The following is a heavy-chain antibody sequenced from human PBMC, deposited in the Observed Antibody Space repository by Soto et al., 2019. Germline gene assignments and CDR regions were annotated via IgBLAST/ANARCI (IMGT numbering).Heavy chain of an antibody. CDR1: GYTFTSYA. V-gene: IGHV1-3*01. CDR2: INAGNGNT. CDR3: ASAYCGGDCYSAARYGMDV. D-gene: IGHD2-21*02. J-gene: IGHJ6*02. Sequence: QVQLVQSGAEVKKPGASVKVSCKASGYTFTSYAMHWVRQAPGQRLEWMGWINAGNGNTKYSQKFQGRVTITRDTSASTAYMELSSLRSEDTAVYYCASAYCGGDCYSAARYGMDVWGQGTTVTVSS.